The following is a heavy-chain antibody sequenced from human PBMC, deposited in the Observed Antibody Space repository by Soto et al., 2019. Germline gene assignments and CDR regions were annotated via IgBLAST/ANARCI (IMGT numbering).Heavy chain of an antibody. J-gene: IGHJ5*02. Sequence: ASVKVSCKASGGTFSSYAISWVRQAPGQGLEWMGGIIPIFGTANYAQKFQGRVTITADESTSTAYMELSSLRSEDTAVYYCAREGAAAEVGWFDPWGQGTLVTVSS. V-gene: IGHV1-69*13. CDR2: IIPIFGTA. CDR1: GGTFSSYA. D-gene: IGHD6-13*01. CDR3: AREGAAAEVGWFDP.